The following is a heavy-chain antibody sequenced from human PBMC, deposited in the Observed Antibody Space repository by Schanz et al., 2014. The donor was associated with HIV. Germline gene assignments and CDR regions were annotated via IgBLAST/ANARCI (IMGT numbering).Heavy chain of an antibody. CDR1: GLPFSTYA. Sequence: EVQLLESGGGLVQPGGSLRLSCTASGLPFSTYAMSWVRQAPGKGLEWVSVIYSGGSTYYADSVKGRFTFSRDNSKNTLYLQMSSLRVEDTAVYYCANEEVPNDYWGQGTLVTVSS. CDR3: ANEEVPNDY. J-gene: IGHJ4*02. V-gene: IGHV3-23*03. CDR2: IYSGGST.